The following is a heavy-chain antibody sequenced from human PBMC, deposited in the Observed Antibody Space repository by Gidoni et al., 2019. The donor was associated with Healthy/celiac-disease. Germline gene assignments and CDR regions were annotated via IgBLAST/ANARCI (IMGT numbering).Heavy chain of an antibody. J-gene: IGHJ5*02. CDR1: GVSFSGYY. D-gene: IGHD6-13*01. CDR2: INHSGST. V-gene: IGHV4-34*01. CDR3: ARVSRSGIAAAGTGWFDP. Sequence: QVQLQQWGAGLLKPSATLSLTCAVYGVSFSGYYWSWIRQPPGKGLEWIGEINHSGSTNYNPALKSRVTIAVDTSKNQFSLKLSSVTAADTAVYYCARVSRSGIAAAGTGWFDPWGQGTLVTVSS.